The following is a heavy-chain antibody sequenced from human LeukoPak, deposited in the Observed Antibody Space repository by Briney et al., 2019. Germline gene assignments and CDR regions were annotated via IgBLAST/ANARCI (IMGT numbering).Heavy chain of an antibody. V-gene: IGHV3-66*01. J-gene: IGHJ4*02. CDR3: ARDLGGYNDY. CDR1: GFTFSSYA. CDR2: IYSGGST. Sequence: QSGGSLRLSCAASGFTFSSYAMSWVRQAPGKGLEWVSVIYSGGSTYYADSVKGRFTISRDNSKNTLYLQMNSLRAEDTAVYYCARDLGGYNDYWGQGTLVTVSS. D-gene: IGHD5-24*01.